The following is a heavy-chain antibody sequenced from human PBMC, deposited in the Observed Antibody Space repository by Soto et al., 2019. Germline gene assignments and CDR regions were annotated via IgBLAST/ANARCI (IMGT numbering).Heavy chain of an antibody. J-gene: IGHJ5*02. Sequence: SETLSLTCTVSGGSISSGDYYWSWIRQPPGKGLEWIGYIYYSGSTYYNPSLKSQVTISVDTSKNQFSLKLGSVTAADTAVYYCARETTTPTTYYDFWSGHPAPGYIWFDPWGQGTLVTVSS. CDR1: GGSISSGDYY. V-gene: IGHV4-30-4*01. CDR2: IYYSGST. CDR3: ARETTTPTTYYDFWSGHPAPGYIWFDP. D-gene: IGHD3-3*01.